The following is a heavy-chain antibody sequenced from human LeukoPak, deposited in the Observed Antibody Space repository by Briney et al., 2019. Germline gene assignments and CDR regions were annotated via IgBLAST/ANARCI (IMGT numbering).Heavy chain of an antibody. V-gene: IGHV3-66*02. D-gene: IGHD3-10*01. Sequence: GGSLRLSCAASGFTVSSNYMSWVRQAPGKGLEWVSVIYSGGSAYYADSVKGRFTISRDNSKNTLYLQMNSLRAEDMAVYYCARDRGPGMTSDAFDIWGQGTMVTVSS. J-gene: IGHJ3*02. CDR1: GFTVSSNY. CDR2: IYSGGSA. CDR3: ARDRGPGMTSDAFDI.